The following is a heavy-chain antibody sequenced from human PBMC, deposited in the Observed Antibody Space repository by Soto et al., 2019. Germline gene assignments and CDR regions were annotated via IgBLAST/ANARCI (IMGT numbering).Heavy chain of an antibody. CDR2: ISYDGSNK. Sequence: GSLRLSCAASGFTFSSYAMHWVRQAPGKGLEWVAVISYDGSNKYYADSVKGRFTISRDNSKNTLYLQMNSLRAEDAAVYYCARELKSYYYYGMDVWGQGTTVTVSS. CDR1: GFTFSSYA. CDR3: ARELKSYYYYGMDV. V-gene: IGHV3-30-3*01. J-gene: IGHJ6*02.